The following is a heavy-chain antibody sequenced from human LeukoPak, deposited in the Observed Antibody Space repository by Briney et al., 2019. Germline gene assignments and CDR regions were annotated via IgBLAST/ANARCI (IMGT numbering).Heavy chain of an antibody. J-gene: IGHJ3*02. Sequence: GGSLRLSWPASGFTVRSSSRGWVGQAPGKGLEWVSVIYSGGSTYYADSVKGRFTISRDNSKNTLYLQMNSLRAEDTAVYYCARDGSYDAFGIWGQGTMVTVSS. D-gene: IGHD5-12*01. V-gene: IGHV3-66*01. CDR1: GFTVRSSS. CDR2: IYSGGST. CDR3: ARDGSYDAFGI.